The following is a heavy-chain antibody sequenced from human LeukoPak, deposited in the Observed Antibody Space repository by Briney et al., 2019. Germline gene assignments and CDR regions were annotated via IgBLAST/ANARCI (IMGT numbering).Heavy chain of an antibody. Sequence: ASVKVSCKASGYTFTSYGISWVRQPPGQGLEWMGWISAYNGNTNYAQKLQGRVTMTTDTSTSTAYMELRSLRSDDTAVYYCARDDYGDSQRGYWGQGTLVTVSS. V-gene: IGHV1-18*01. CDR2: ISAYNGNT. CDR1: GYTFTSYG. D-gene: IGHD4-17*01. J-gene: IGHJ4*02. CDR3: ARDDYGDSQRGY.